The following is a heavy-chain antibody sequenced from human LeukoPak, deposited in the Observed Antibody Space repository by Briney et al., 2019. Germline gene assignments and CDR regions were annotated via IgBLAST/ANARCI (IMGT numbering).Heavy chain of an antibody. V-gene: IGHV1-2*07. CDR3: ARDRPPQLVRPFDY. D-gene: IGHD6-13*01. Sequence: PGASVKVSCKASGYIFTGYYMHWVRQAPGQGLEWMGWINPNSGGTNYAHKFQGRVTMTRDTSISTAYMELSRSRSDDTAVYYCARDRPPQLVRPFDYWGQGTLVTVSS. J-gene: IGHJ4*02. CDR1: GYIFTGYY. CDR2: INPNSGGT.